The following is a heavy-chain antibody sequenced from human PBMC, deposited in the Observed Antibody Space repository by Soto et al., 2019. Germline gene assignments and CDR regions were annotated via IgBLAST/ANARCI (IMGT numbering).Heavy chain of an antibody. CDR3: VRDRGYLTFDY. Sequence: HPGGSLRLSCAASGFSFSHYWMNWVRQAPGKGLEWVAIIKEDGTDKNYVDSVKGRFTISRDNAKNSLYLQMNSLRADDTAVYYCVRDRGYLTFDYWGLGTLVTVSS. V-gene: IGHV3-7*01. D-gene: IGHD3-22*01. CDR2: IKEDGTDK. CDR1: GFSFSHYW. J-gene: IGHJ4*02.